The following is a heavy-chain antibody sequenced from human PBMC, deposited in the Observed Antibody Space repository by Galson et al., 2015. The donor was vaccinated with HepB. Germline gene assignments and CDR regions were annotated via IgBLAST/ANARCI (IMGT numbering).Heavy chain of an antibody. CDR2: IYYSGST. CDR3: ARHLNREPYGSGSYYAPPEWFDI. V-gene: IGHV4-39*01. J-gene: IGHJ3*02. D-gene: IGHD3-10*01. CDR1: GGSISSSSYY. Sequence: SETLSLTCTVSGGSISSSSYYWGWIRQPPGKGLEWIGSIYYSGSTYYNPSLKSRVTISVDTSKNQFSLKLSSVTAADTAVYYCARHLNREPYGSGSYYAPPEWFDIWGQGTMVTVSS.